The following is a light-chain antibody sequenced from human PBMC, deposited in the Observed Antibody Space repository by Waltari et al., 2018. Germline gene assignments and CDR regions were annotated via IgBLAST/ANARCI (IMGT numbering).Light chain of an antibody. CDR2: NNN. CDR1: DSNIGKNT. J-gene: IGLJ1*01. CDR3: ASWHNSMNAYV. V-gene: IGLV1-44*01. Sequence: QSVLTQPPSVSGAPGQRVTISCSGSDSNIGKNTVNWYRQLPGTAPRFLISNNNQRHSGVTDRVSGSKSGTSASLAISGLQSEDEADYYCASWHNSMNAYVFGTGTKVTVL.